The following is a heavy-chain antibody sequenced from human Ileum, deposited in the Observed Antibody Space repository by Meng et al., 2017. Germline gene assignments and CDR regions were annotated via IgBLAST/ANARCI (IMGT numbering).Heavy chain of an antibody. Sequence: HVQLQQSGPGLVKPSQTLSPTCAISGDSVSSDTGAWNWIGQSPSRGLEWLGRTYYRSRWYNNYAVSVKSRITINPDTSKNQFSLQLNSVTPDDTAVYYCAGKDWGEGLDFWDQGTLVTVSS. CDR1: GDSVSSDTGA. J-gene: IGHJ4*02. V-gene: IGHV6-1*01. CDR3: AGKDWGEGLDF. CDR2: TYYRSRWYN. D-gene: IGHD7-27*01.